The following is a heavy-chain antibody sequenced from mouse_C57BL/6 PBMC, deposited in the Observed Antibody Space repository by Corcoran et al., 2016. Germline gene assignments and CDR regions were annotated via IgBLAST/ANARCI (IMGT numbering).Heavy chain of an antibody. CDR3: ARDYGSSYWFAY. J-gene: IGHJ3*01. CDR1: GYAFSSYW. CDR2: IYPGDGDT. D-gene: IGHD1-1*01. Sequence: QVQLQQSGAELVKPGASVKISCKASGYAFSSYWMNWVKQRPGKGLEGIGQIYPGDGDTNYNGKFKGMATLTADKSSSTAYMQLSSLTSEDSAVYFCARDYGSSYWFAYWGQGTLVTVSA. V-gene: IGHV1-80*01.